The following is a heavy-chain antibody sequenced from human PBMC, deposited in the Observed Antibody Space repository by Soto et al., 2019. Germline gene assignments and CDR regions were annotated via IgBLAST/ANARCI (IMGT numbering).Heavy chain of an antibody. V-gene: IGHV1-2*02. CDR3: AIHLSGCYHNSFDP. Sequence: ALVKVSCKASGYTFTGYYTNWVRQAPGQGHEWMGWINPNSGGTNYAQKFQGRVTMNRDTSISTAYMELSRVRSDKTAVYNCAIHLSGCYHNSFDPCGLETLVTVAS. J-gene: IGHJ5*02. D-gene: IGHD6-19*01. CDR2: INPNSGGT. CDR1: GYTFTGYY.